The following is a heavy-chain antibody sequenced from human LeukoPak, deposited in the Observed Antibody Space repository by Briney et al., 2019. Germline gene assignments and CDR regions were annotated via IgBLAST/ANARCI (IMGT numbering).Heavy chain of an antibody. Sequence: GGSLRLSCAASGFTFSSYAMSWVRQAPGKGLEWVSAISGSGGSTYYADSVKGRFTISRDNSKNTLYLQMNSLRAEDTAVYYCAKDTRYIVGATYEDYWGQGTLVTVSS. CDR1: GFTFSSYA. CDR2: ISGSGGST. J-gene: IGHJ4*02. CDR3: AKDTRYIVGATYEDY. V-gene: IGHV3-23*01. D-gene: IGHD1-26*01.